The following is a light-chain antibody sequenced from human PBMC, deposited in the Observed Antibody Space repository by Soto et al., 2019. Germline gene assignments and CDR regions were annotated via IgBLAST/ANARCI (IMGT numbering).Light chain of an antibody. Sequence: EIVLTQSPGTLSLSPGERATLSCRASQSVTSDYLAWYQQKPGQAPRLLIHGASSRATGIPDRFSGSGSGTDFTITISRMEPEDFAVYYCQQYGRPFGQGTKVEIK. CDR1: QSVTSDY. CDR2: GAS. V-gene: IGKV3-20*01. CDR3: QQYGRP. J-gene: IGKJ1*01.